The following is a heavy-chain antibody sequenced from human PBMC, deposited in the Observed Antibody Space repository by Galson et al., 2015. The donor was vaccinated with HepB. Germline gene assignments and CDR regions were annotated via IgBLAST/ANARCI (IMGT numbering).Heavy chain of an antibody. CDR3: ARDQGGSGWSDAFDI. Sequence: SLRLSCAASGFTFSSYSMNWVRQAPGKGLEWVSYISSSSSTIYYADSVKGRFTISRDNAKNSLYLQMNSLRDEDTAVYYCARDQGGSGWSDAFDIWGQGTMVTVSS. CDR2: ISSSSSTI. J-gene: IGHJ3*02. D-gene: IGHD6-19*01. V-gene: IGHV3-48*02. CDR1: GFTFSSYS.